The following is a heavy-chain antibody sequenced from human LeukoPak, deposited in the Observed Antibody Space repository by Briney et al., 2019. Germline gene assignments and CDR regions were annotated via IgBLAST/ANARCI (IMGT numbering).Heavy chain of an antibody. V-gene: IGHV1-2*02. D-gene: IGHD5-12*01. CDR3: ARDFGRYSGYDFDF. J-gene: IGHJ4*02. CDR1: GYTFTGYF. Sequence: ASVKVSCKASGYTFTGYFMHWMRQALGQGLEWMAWINPNSGATNYAPKFQGRVTLTRDTSITTAYMELSRLRSDDTAVYYCARDFGRYSGYDFDFWGQGTLVTVPS. CDR2: INPNSGAT.